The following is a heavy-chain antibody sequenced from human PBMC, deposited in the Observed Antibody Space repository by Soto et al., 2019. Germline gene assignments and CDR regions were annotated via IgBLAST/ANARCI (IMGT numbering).Heavy chain of an antibody. D-gene: IGHD4-17*01. J-gene: IGHJ5*02. CDR2: ISGSGGST. CDR1: GFTFSSYA. CDR3: AKDDYGDYSNWFDP. Sequence: GGSLRLSCAASGFTFSSYAMSWVRQAPGRGLEWVSAISGSGGSTYYADSVKGRFTFSRDNSKNTLYLQMNSLRAEDTAVYYCAKDDYGDYSNWFDPWGQGTLVTVSS. V-gene: IGHV3-23*01.